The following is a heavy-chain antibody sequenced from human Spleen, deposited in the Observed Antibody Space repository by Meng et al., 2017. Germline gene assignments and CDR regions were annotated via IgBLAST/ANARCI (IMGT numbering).Heavy chain of an antibody. Sequence: QPRLQESGPGLVKPAEPLSLSLAVSGCSISIGRSYWNWIRQPPGKGLEWIGSVYYSGITYYNPSLESRVTISVDTSKNQFSLKLSSVTAADTAVYYCARDLWELRYKAPFDPWGQGILVTVSS. CDR1: GCSISIGRSY. J-gene: IGHJ5*02. D-gene: IGHD3-16*01. CDR3: ARDLWELRYKAPFDP. V-gene: IGHV4-39*07. CDR2: VYYSGIT.